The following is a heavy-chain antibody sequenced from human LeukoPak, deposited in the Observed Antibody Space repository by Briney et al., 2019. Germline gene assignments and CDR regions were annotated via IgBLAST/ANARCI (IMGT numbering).Heavy chain of an antibody. D-gene: IGHD2-21*02. Sequence: GGSLRLSCAASGFTFSSYAMSWVRQAPGKGLEWVSAISGSGGSTIYADSVKGRFTISRDNSKNILYLQMNSLRAEDTAMYYCAKGMGPYCDGDCSNRIFDFWGQGTLVTVSS. J-gene: IGHJ4*02. CDR1: GFTFSSYA. CDR2: ISGSGGST. CDR3: AKGMGPYCDGDCSNRIFDF. V-gene: IGHV3-23*01.